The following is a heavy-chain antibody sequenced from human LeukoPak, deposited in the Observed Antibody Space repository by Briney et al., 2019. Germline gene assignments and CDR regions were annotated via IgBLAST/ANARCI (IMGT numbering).Heavy chain of an antibody. CDR1: GFTFSIYA. CDR2: ISGSGGST. CDR3: ANWDDYGDYVYY. D-gene: IGHD4-17*01. V-gene: IGHV3-23*01. J-gene: IGHJ4*02. Sequence: VGSLRLSCAASGFTFSIYAMSWVRQAPGKGLGWVSAISGSGGSTYYADSVKGRFTISRDNSKNTLYLQMNSLRVDDRAVYYCANWDDYGDYVYYWGQGTLVTVSS.